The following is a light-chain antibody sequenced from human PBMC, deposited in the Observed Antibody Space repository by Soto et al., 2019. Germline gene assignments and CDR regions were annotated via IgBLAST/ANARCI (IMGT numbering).Light chain of an antibody. J-gene: IGKJ1*01. V-gene: IGKV3-11*01. Sequence: EIVLTQSPVTLSLSPGESATLSCRASQSVGSYLAWYQQKPGQAPRLLIFDASNRATGIPARFSGSGSGTDFTLTISSLEPEDSAVYYCQQRSNRPPFTFGQGTKVDIK. CDR3: QQRSNRPPFT. CDR2: DAS. CDR1: QSVGSY.